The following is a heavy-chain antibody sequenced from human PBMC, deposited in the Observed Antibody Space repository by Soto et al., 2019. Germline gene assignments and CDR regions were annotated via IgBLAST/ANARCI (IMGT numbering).Heavy chain of an antibody. CDR3: ATRQAEMATIGGDFDY. V-gene: IGHV1-69*01. Sequence: QVQLVQSGAEVKKPGSSVKVSCKASGGTFSSYAISWVRQAPGQGLEWMGGIIPIFGTANYAQKFHGRVTITADESTSTAYMELSSLRSEDTAVYYCATRQAEMATIGGDFDYWGQGTLVTVSS. J-gene: IGHJ4*02. D-gene: IGHD5-12*01. CDR1: GGTFSSYA. CDR2: IIPIFGTA.